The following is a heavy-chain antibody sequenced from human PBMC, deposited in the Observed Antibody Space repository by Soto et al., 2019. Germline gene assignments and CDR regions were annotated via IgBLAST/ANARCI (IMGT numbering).Heavy chain of an antibody. D-gene: IGHD4-4*01. V-gene: IGHV1-18*01. CDR1: GYTFTSYG. CDR3: ARVDMTTYPLGANYYFDD. J-gene: IGHJ4*02. Sequence: GASVKVSCKASGYTFTSYGISWVRQAPGQGLEWMGWISAYSGNTNYAQKLQGRVTMTTDTSTSTAYMELRSLRSDDTAVYYCARVDMTTYPLGANYYFDDWGQGTRVTVSS. CDR2: ISAYSGNT.